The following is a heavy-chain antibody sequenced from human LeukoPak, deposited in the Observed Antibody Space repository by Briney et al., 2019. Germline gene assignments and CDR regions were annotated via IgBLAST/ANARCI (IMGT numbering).Heavy chain of an antibody. Sequence: GGSLRLSCAASGFTFNTYAMSWVRQAPGKGLEWLSAISGSGGSTYYADSVKGRFTISRDNSKNTLYLQMNSLRAEDTAVYYCAKRAAYYYDSPLDHWGQGTLVTVSS. CDR2: ISGSGGST. V-gene: IGHV3-23*01. D-gene: IGHD3-22*01. J-gene: IGHJ4*02. CDR3: AKRAAYYYDSPLDH. CDR1: GFTFNTYA.